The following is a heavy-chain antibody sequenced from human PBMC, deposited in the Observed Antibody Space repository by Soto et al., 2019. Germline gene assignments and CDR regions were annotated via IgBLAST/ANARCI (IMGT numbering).Heavy chain of an antibody. J-gene: IGHJ6*01. CDR2: IDPSDSYT. CDR3: ARSPGSVAGFYYYGMDV. CDR1: GYSFTRYG. Sequence: GESVTICCKVSGYSFTRYGIIWVLQMPGKGLEWMGRIDPSDSYTNYSPSFQGHVTISADKSISTAYLQWRSLKASDTAMYYCARSPGSVAGFYYYGMDVWGQGTTVTVSS. D-gene: IGHD6-19*01. V-gene: IGHV5-10-1*01.